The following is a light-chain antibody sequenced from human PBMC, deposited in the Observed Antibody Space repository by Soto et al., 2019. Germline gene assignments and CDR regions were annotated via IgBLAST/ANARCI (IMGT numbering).Light chain of an antibody. J-gene: IGKJ3*01. CDR3: QQRSNWPFT. V-gene: IGKV3-11*01. Sequence: EVVRTQSTATMSLSPGERYPLSCMASQLVSSYLAWYQQKPGQAFRLLIYDAYNRATGIPDRFSGSGSGTDFTITISSLETEDFAVYYCQQRSNWPFTFGPGTKVDIK. CDR2: DAY. CDR1: QLVSSY.